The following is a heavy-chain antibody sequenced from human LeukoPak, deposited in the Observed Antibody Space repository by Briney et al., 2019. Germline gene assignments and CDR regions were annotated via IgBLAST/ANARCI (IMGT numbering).Heavy chain of an antibody. CDR3: ARVGGSGSRFLHYYYYYYMDV. CDR2: INHSGST. Sequence: SETLSLTCAVYGGSFSGYYWSWIRQPPGKGLECIGEINHSGSTNYNPSLKSRVTISVNTSKNQFSLKLSSVTAADTAVYYCARVGGSGSRFLHYYYYYYMDVWGKGTTVTISS. CDR1: GGSFSGYY. V-gene: IGHV4-34*01. D-gene: IGHD3-10*01. J-gene: IGHJ6*03.